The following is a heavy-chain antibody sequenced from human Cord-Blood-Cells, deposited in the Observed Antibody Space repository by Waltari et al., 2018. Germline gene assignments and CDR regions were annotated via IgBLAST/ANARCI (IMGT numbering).Heavy chain of an antibody. CDR2: TYYRSKWYN. J-gene: IGHJ3*02. CDR1: GDRVATNSPT. D-gene: IGHD6-13*01. V-gene: IGHV6-1*01. Sequence: QLQLPQSGPGLVKPLQNLPLTCAISGDRVATNSPTWTWIGQSPSRALECRERTYYRSKWYNDYAVTVKSRITINPDTSKNQFSLQLNSVTPEDTAVYYCARDPDSSWYAFDIWGQGTMVTVSS. CDR3: ARDPDSSWYAFDI.